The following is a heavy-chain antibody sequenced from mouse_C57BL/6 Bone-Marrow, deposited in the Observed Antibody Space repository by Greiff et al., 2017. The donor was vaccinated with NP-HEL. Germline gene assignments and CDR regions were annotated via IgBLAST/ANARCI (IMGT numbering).Heavy chain of an antibody. CDR1: GYTFTSYW. CDR2: IHPNSGST. D-gene: IGHD2-2*01. Sequence: VQLQQPGAELVKPGASVKLSCKASGYTFTSYWMHWVKQRPGQGLEWIGMIHPNSGSTNYNEKFKSKATLTVDKSSSTAYMQLSSLTSEDSAVYYCAMEGIYYGYDGYFDVWGTGTTVTVAS. V-gene: IGHV1-64*01. J-gene: IGHJ1*03. CDR3: AMEGIYYGYDGYFDV.